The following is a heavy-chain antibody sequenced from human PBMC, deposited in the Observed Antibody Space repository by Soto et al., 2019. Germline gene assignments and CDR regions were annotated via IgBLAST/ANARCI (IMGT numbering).Heavy chain of an antibody. D-gene: IGHD3-10*01. V-gene: IGHV3-33*01. CDR3: SRGVDHIGDYYYYGMDV. CDR1: GFTFSSYG. CDR2: IWYDGSNK. J-gene: IGHJ6*02. Sequence: PGGSLRLSCAASGFTFSSYGMHWVRQAPGKGLEWVAVIWYDGSNKYYAESVKGRFTISRDNSKNTLYLQMNSQRAEDTAVYYCSRGVDHIGDYYYYGMDVWGQGTTVTVSS.